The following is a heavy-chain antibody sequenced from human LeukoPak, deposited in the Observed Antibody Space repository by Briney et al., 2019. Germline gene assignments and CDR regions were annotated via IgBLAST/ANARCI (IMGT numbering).Heavy chain of an antibody. CDR3: ARGRGSSWYYFDY. CDR2: IYFSGST. D-gene: IGHD6-13*01. Sequence: SETLSLTCTVSGGSISDAAYYWSWIRQHPGEGLEWIGYIYFSGSTSYNPSLKSRVTISLDTSKNQFSLNLSSVTAADTAVYYCARGRGSSWYYFDYWGQGTLVTVSS. J-gene: IGHJ4*02. CDR1: GGSISDAAYY. V-gene: IGHV4-31*03.